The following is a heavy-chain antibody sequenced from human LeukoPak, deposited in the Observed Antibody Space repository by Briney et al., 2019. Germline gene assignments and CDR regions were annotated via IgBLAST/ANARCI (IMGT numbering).Heavy chain of an antibody. J-gene: IGHJ4*02. Sequence: PSHTLSLTCTVSGGSIRSGNYRWGWIRQPPGKGLEWVGNIDRRGQTSYTPSLKSRVTISVDTSKNQFSLKLSSVTAADTAVYYCARGVLLWFGEYFDYWGQGTLVTVSS. V-gene: IGHV4-39*07. CDR3: ARGVLLWFGEYFDY. CDR2: IDRRGQT. D-gene: IGHD3-10*01. CDR1: GGSIRSGNYR.